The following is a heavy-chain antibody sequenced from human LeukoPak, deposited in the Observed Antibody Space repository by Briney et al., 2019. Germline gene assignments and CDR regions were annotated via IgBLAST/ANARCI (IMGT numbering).Heavy chain of an antibody. CDR3: ARGGTENSGNWFDP. J-gene: IGHJ5*02. V-gene: IGHV4-31*03. Sequence: SETLSLTCTVSGGSISSGGYYWSWIRQHPGKGLEWIGYIYYSGSTYYNPSLKSRVTISVDTSKNQFSLKLSSVTAADTAVYYCARGGTENSGNWFDPWGQGTLVTVFS. CDR2: IYYSGST. D-gene: IGHD3-16*01. CDR1: GGSISSGGYY.